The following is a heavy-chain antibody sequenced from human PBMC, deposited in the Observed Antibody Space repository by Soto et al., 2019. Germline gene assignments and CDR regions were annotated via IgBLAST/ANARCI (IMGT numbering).Heavy chain of an antibody. Sequence: SQTLSLTCAISGDSVSSNSAAWNWIRQSPSRGLEWLGRTYYRSKWYNDYAVSVKSRITINPGTSKNQFSLQLNSVTPEDTAVYYCARESGTDFWSGYWDGGYYPTNYYGMDVWGQGTTVTVSS. CDR3: ARESGTDFWSGYWDGGYYPTNYYGMDV. V-gene: IGHV6-1*01. J-gene: IGHJ6*02. D-gene: IGHD3-3*01. CDR1: GDSVSSNSAA. CDR2: TYYRSKWYN.